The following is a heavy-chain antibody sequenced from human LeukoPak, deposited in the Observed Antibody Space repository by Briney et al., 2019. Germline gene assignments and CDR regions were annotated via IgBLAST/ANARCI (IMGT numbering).Heavy chain of an antibody. CDR2: INPNSGGT. CDR1: GYTFTGYY. D-gene: IGHD2-21*02. Sequence: ASVKASCKASGYTFTGYYMHWVRQAPGQGLEWMGWINPNSGGTNYAQKFQGRVTMTRDTSISTAYMELSRLRSDDTAVYYCARLPGGDSSSVVAFDIWGQGTMVTVSS. CDR3: ARLPGGDSSSVVAFDI. V-gene: IGHV1-2*02. J-gene: IGHJ3*02.